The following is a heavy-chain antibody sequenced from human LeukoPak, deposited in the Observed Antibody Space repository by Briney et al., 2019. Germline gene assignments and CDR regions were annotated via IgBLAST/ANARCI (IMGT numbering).Heavy chain of an antibody. CDR3: ARDRASIYSLTD. J-gene: IGHJ6*02. Sequence: GGSLRLSCAGSGFTFSYYWMHWVRQAPGKGLVWVSRSNTDGSDTTYADSVKGRFTISRDNAKSVLYLQMNSLRAEDTGVYYCARDRASIYSLTDWGQGTTVTVSS. V-gene: IGHV3-74*01. CDR1: GFTFSYYW. CDR2: SNTDGSDT. D-gene: IGHD3-9*01.